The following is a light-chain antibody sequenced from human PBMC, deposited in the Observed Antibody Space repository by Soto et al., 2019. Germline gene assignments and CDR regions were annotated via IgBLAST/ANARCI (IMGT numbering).Light chain of an antibody. J-gene: IGLJ2*01. Sequence: QSALTKPASVSGSPGQSITISCTGTSSDVGGYNYVSWYQQHPGKAPKLMIYDVSNRPSGVSTRFSGSKSGNTASLTISGLQAEDEADYYCSSYTSSSTQVFGGGTKLTVL. V-gene: IGLV2-14*01. CDR3: SSYTSSSTQV. CDR1: SSDVGGYNY. CDR2: DVS.